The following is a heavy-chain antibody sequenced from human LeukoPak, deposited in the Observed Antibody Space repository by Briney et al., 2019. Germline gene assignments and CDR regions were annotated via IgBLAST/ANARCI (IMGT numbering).Heavy chain of an antibody. Sequence: SQTLSLTCTVSGASIRSGDYYWSWIRQPPGKGLEWVGYIYDSGSTYYNPSLKSRITISVDTSENRFSLKLSSVTATDTAVYYCARDCSGGSCYGAFDIWGQGTMVTVSS. D-gene: IGHD2-15*01. CDR2: IYDSGST. V-gene: IGHV4-30-4*01. J-gene: IGHJ3*02. CDR3: ARDCSGGSCYGAFDI. CDR1: GASIRSGDYY.